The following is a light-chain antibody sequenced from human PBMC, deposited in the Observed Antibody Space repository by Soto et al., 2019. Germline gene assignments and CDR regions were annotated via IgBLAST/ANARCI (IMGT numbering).Light chain of an antibody. CDR1: QSISSY. CDR2: AAS. V-gene: IGKV1-39*01. CDR3: QQYHSWVT. J-gene: IGKJ4*01. Sequence: DIQLTRFPSSLSAAVGASDTITCRASQSISSYLNWYQQKPGKAPKLLIYAASTRATGIPARFSGSGSGTEFTLSISSLQSEDFAVYYCQQYHSWVTFGGGTKVDIK.